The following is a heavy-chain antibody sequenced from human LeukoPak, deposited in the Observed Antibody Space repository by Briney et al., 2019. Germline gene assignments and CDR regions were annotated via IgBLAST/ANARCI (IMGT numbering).Heavy chain of an antibody. V-gene: IGHV3-23*01. D-gene: IGHD3-22*01. J-gene: IGHJ3*01. Sequence: GGSLRLSCAASGITFSSYAMSWVRQAPGNGLEWVSAVSGSGGSTYYADSVKGRFTISRDNSKNTLYLQMNSLRAEDTALYYCAKDFPPYYYDSSGYYSNWGQGTMVTVSS. CDR2: VSGSGGST. CDR1: GITFSSYA. CDR3: AKDFPPYYYDSSGYYSN.